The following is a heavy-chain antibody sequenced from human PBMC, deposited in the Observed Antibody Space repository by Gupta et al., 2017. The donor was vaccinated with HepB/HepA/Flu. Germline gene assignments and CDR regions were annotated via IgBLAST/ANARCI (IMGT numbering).Heavy chain of an antibody. CDR3: ARAVAAIDN. CDR1: GFAFISYG. D-gene: IGHD2-21*01. Sequence: QVQLVESGGGVIQSGRSLRLCCAASGFAFISYGMQWVRQAPGKGLEWVAAIWYDGTNKYYADPVKGRFTISRDDSKNMSYLLMDSLRAEETAVYYCARAVAAIDNWFQGTLVTVSS. V-gene: IGHV3-33*01. J-gene: IGHJ4*02. CDR2: IWYDGTNK.